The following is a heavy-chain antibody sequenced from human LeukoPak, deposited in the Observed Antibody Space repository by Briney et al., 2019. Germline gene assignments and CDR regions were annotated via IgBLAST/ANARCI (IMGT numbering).Heavy chain of an antibody. CDR3: AKSRTYCSSTSCYPYYYGMDV. Sequence: GGSLRLSCAASGFTFSNYAMSWVRQAPGKGLEWVSAISGSGGSTYYADSVKGRFTISRDNSKNTLYLQMNSLRSEDTAVYYCAKSRTYCSSTSCYPYYYGMDVWGQGTTVTVSS. D-gene: IGHD2-2*01. CDR1: GFTFSNYA. V-gene: IGHV3-23*01. CDR2: ISGSGGST. J-gene: IGHJ6*02.